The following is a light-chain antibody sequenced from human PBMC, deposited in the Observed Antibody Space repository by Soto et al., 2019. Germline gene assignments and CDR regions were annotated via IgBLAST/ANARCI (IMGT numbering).Light chain of an antibody. V-gene: IGLV2-14*01. CDR1: SSDVGVYNY. CDR3: SSFTTTNTWV. CDR2: EVT. Sequence: QSALTQPASVSGSPGQSITISCSGTSSDVGVYNYVSWYQQHPGKAPKLMIYEVTNRPSWVSNRFSGSKTGNTASLTISGLQIEDEADYYCSSFTTTNTWVFGGGTQLTVL. J-gene: IGLJ3*02.